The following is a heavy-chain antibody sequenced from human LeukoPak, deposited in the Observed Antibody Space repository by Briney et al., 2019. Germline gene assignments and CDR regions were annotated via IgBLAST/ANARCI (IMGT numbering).Heavy chain of an antibody. Sequence: GGSLRLSCAASGFTFSSYAMNWVRQAPGKGLEWVSAISGSGGSTYYADSVKGRFTIFRDNSKNTLYLQMNSLRAEDTAVYYCAKDLRWIQLWLLRGFDYWGQGTLVTVSS. CDR3: AKDLRWIQLWLLRGFDY. J-gene: IGHJ4*02. CDR1: GFTFSSYA. CDR2: ISGSGGST. D-gene: IGHD5-18*01. V-gene: IGHV3-23*01.